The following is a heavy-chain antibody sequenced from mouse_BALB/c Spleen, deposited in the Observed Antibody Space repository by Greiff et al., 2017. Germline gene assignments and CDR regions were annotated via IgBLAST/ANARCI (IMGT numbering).Heavy chain of an antibody. CDR2: IWSGGST. CDR3: ARNRGLLYAMDY. V-gene: IGHV2-2*02. J-gene: IGHJ4*01. Sequence: VMLVESGPGLVQPSQSLSITCTVSGFSLTSYGVHWVRQSPGKGLEWLGVIWSGGSTDYNAAFISRLSISKDNSKSQVFFKMNSLQANDTAIYYCARNRGLLYAMDYWGQGTSVTVSS. D-gene: IGHD1-1*01. CDR1: GFSLTSYG.